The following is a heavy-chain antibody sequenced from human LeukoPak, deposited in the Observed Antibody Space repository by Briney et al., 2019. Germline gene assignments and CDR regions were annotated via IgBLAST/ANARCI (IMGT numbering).Heavy chain of an antibody. D-gene: IGHD5-18*01. CDR2: IYYSGST. CDR1: GGSINIYY. J-gene: IGHJ4*02. V-gene: IGHV4-59*01. CDR3: ARGYSYVSYYFDY. Sequence: PSETLSLTCTVSGGSINIYYWSWIRQPAGKGPEWIGYIYYSGSTNYNPSLKSRVTISVDTSKNQFSLKLSSVTAADTAVYYCARGYSYVSYYFDYWGQGTLVTVSS.